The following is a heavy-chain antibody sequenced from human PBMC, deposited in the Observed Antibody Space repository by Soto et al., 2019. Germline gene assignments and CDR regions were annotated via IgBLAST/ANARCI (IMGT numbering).Heavy chain of an antibody. CDR3: AATMIVVVPQYYFDY. Sequence: SVKVSCKASGGTFSSYAISWVRQAPGQGLEWMGGIIPIFGTANYAQKFQGRVTITADESTSTAYMELSSLRSEDTAVYYCAATMIVVVPQYYFDYWGQGTLVTVSS. CDR1: GGTFSSYA. J-gene: IGHJ4*02. CDR2: IIPIFGTA. D-gene: IGHD3-22*01. V-gene: IGHV1-69*13.